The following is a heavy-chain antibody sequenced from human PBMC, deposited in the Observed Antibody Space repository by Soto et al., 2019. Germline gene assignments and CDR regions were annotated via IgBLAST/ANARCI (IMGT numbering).Heavy chain of an antibody. CDR3: ARGGLVVPAANDY. CDR2: INHSGST. J-gene: IGHJ4*02. V-gene: IGHV4-34*01. D-gene: IGHD2-2*01. Sequence: SETLSLTCAVYGGSFSGYYWSWIRQPPGKGLEWIGEINHSGSTNYNPSLKSRVTISVDTSKNQFSLKLSSVTAADTAVYYCARGGLVVPAANDYWGQGTLVTVSS. CDR1: GGSFSGYY.